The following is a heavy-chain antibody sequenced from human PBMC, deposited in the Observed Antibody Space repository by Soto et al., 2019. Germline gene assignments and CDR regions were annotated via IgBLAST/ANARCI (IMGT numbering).Heavy chain of an antibody. CDR2: ISSSGGST. CDR3: ARAGYSYGLDY. CDR1: GFSFSTYA. J-gene: IGHJ4*02. D-gene: IGHD5-18*01. Sequence: EVQLVESGGGLVQPGGSLRLSCAASGFSFSTYAMYWVRQAPGKGLEYISVISSSGGSTYYANSVRGRFTISRDNSKNPLYLQMGSLRVEDMAVYYCARAGYSYGLDYWGQGPLVTVSS. V-gene: IGHV3-64*01.